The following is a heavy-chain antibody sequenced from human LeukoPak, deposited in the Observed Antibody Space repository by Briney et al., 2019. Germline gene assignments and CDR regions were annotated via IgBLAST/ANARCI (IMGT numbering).Heavy chain of an antibody. CDR2: MSYDGTNK. Sequence: GGSLRLSCAASGFTLTTYGIHWVRQAPGKGLEWVAVMSYDGTNKYYADSVKGRFIISRDNSENTVYLQMNDLRAEDTAVYYCARVRVPSRILLPYFDYWGQGTLVTVSS. CDR3: ARVRVPSRILLPYFDY. CDR1: GFTLTTYG. J-gene: IGHJ4*02. V-gene: IGHV3-30*03. D-gene: IGHD2-15*01.